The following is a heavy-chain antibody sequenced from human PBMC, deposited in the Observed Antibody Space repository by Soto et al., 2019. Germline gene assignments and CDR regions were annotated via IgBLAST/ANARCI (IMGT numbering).Heavy chain of an antibody. CDR1: GFSLSTSRVG. D-gene: IGHD2-21*02. J-gene: IGHJ4*02. CDR2: IYWDDDK. CDR3: AHTSGGGNSACFDY. Sequence: QITLKESSPTLVKPTQTLTLTCTFSGFSLSTSRVGVGWIRQPPGKALEWLALIYWDDDKRYSPSLKTRLTITKDTSKNQVVLTMTNTDPLDTATYYCAHTSGGGNSACFDYWGQGTLVTVSS. V-gene: IGHV2-5*02.